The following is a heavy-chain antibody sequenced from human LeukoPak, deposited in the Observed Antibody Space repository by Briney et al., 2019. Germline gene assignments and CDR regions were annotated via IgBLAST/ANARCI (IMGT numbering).Heavy chain of an antibody. Sequence: SETLSLTCTVSGGSINSGSYYYWSWIRQPAGKGLEWIGRIYTSGNTNYNPSLKSRVTISIDTSKSQVSLKLSSVTAADTAVYYCASEFAMWGQGTLVTVSS. V-gene: IGHV4-61*02. CDR1: GGSINSGSYYY. CDR3: ASEFAM. D-gene: IGHD2-2*01. CDR2: IYTSGNT. J-gene: IGHJ4*02.